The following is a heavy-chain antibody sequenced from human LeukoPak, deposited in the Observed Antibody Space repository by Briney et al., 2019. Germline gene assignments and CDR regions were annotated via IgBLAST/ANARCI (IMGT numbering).Heavy chain of an antibody. V-gene: IGHV3-9*01. Sequence: GGSLRLSCAASGFTFDDYAMHWVRQAPGKGLEWVSGISWNSGSIGYADSVKGRFTISRDNAKNSLYLQMNSLRAEDTAVYYCAGGLDIVVVPAPLDVWGQGTTVTVSS. D-gene: IGHD2-2*01. CDR1: GFTFDDYA. J-gene: IGHJ6*02. CDR2: ISWNSGSI. CDR3: AGGLDIVVVPAPLDV.